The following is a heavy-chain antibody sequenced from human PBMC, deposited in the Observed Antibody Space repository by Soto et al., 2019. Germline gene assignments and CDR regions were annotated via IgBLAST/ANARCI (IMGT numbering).Heavy chain of an antibody. CDR1: GGTFSSDA. J-gene: IGHJ4*02. CDR2: IIPIFGTI. Sequence: QVQLVQSGAEVKKPGSSVKVSCKPSGGTFSSDAITWVRQAPGQGLEWMGGIIPIFGTINSAQKFQGRVTITADKSTTTAYMELSSLRSEDTAIYYCAREKSADSSGYLYYFDYWGQGTLVTVSS. V-gene: IGHV1-69*06. D-gene: IGHD3-22*01. CDR3: AREKSADSSGYLYYFDY.